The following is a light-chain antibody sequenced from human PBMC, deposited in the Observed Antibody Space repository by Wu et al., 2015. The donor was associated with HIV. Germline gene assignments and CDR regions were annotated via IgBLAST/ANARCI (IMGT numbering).Light chain of an antibody. CDR3: QQFENVYPLT. CDR1: QGISNA. CDR2: NAF. V-gene: IGKV1D-13*01. Sequence: AIQLTQSPSALSASVVDRVTITCRTSQGISNALAWYQQKPGKPPRLLIYNAFSLQSGVPSRFSGSGSGTDFTLTISSLQPEDSATYYCQQFENVYPLTFGPGTQSGCQT. J-gene: IGKJ3*01.